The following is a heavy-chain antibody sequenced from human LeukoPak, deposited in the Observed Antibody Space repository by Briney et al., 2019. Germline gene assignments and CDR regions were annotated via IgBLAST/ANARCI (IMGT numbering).Heavy chain of an antibody. CDR3: ARVPSRYCSSTSCYTNFDY. J-gene: IGHJ4*02. CDR1: GYTFTGYY. D-gene: IGHD2-2*02. CDR2: INPNSGGT. Sequence: ASVKVSCKVSGYTFTGYYMHWVRQAPGQGLEWMGWINPNSGGTNYAQKFQGRVTMTRDTSISTAYMELSRLRSDDTAVYYCARVPSRYCSSTSCYTNFDYWGQGTLVTVSS. V-gene: IGHV1-2*02.